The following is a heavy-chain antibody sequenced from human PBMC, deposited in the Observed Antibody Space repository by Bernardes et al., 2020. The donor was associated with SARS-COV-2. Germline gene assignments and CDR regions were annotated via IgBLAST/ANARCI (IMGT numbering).Heavy chain of an antibody. V-gene: IGHV3-48*03. CDR1: GFTFSSYE. Sequence: SLRLSCAASGFTFSSYEMNWVRQAPGKGLEWVSYISNSGATIYYADSVKGRFTISRDNAKNSLYLQMNSLRAEDTAVYYCARYGYYDFWSGYHDAFDIWGQGTVVTVSS. CDR3: ARYGYYDFWSGYHDAFDI. J-gene: IGHJ3*02. CDR2: ISNSGATI. D-gene: IGHD3-3*01.